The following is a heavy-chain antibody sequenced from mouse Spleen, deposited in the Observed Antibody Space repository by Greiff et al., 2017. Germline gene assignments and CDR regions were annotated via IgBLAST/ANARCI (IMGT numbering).Heavy chain of an antibody. V-gene: IGHV2-5*01. J-gene: IGHJ4*01. Sequence: VKVVESGPGLVQPSQSLSITCTVSGFSLTSYGVHWVRQSPGKGLEWLGVIWRGGSTDYNAAFMSRLSITKDNSKSQVFFKMNSLQADDTAIYYCAPKDYGNYGAMDYWGQGTSVTVSS. CDR2: IWRGGST. CDR3: APKDYGNYGAMDY. D-gene: IGHD2-1*01. CDR1: GFSLTSYG.